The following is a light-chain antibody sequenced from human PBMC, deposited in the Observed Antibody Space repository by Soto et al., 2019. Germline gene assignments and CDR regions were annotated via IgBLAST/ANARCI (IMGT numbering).Light chain of an antibody. CDR3: QQYDNLPWT. CDR1: QDISNY. CDR2: DAS. Sequence: DIVVTQSPDSLSASIGDRVTITCQASQDISNYLNWYQQKPGKAPKLLIYDASNLETGVPSRFSGSGSGTDFTFTISSLQPEDIATYYCQQYDNLPWTFGQGTKVEIK. V-gene: IGKV1-33*01. J-gene: IGKJ1*01.